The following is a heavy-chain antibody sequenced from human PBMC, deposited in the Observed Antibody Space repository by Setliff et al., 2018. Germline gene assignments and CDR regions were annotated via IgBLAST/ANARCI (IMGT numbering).Heavy chain of an antibody. CDR1: GGSMSSSGYY. D-gene: IGHD3-10*01. Sequence: SETLSLTCTVFGGSMSSSGYYWAWIRQSPGKGLEWIGSIYYSGSTYYNPSLKRRATISLDTSKNQFSLKLNSVTTADTAVYYCARDPVKQLVNWFDPWGQGTLVTVSS. V-gene: IGHV4-39*07. CDR3: ARDPVKQLVNWFDP. CDR2: IYYSGST. J-gene: IGHJ5*02.